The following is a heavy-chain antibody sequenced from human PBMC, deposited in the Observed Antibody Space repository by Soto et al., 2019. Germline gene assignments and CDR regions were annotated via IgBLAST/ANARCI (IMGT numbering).Heavy chain of an antibody. V-gene: IGHV4-39*01. CDR3: ARLLIAVTGFDY. J-gene: IGHJ4*02. CDR2: IYYTGTR. Sequence: QLQLQESGPGLVKPSETLSLTCTVSGDSISSSSYYWGWIRQPPGKGPEWIGSIYYTGTRYYNPSLKSRVTMSLDTSNNQFSLKLSSVTAADTAVYYCARLLIAVTGFDYWGRGTLVTVSS. D-gene: IGHD6-19*01. CDR1: GDSISSSSYY.